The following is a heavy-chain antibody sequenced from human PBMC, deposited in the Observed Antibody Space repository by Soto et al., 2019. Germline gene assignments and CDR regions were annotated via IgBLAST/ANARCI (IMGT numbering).Heavy chain of an antibody. CDR3: ARGGAVAGDPNLQRYYYGMDV. CDR1: GRTFSSYS. Sequence: QVQLVQSGAEVKKPGSSVKVSCEASGRTFSSYSIIWVRQAPGQGLEWMGRITPVLGIANYAQKFQGRVTITADKSTSTAYMDLSSLTFEDPAVYYCARGGAVAGDPNLQRYYYGMDVWGQGTTVTVSS. J-gene: IGHJ6*02. D-gene: IGHD6-19*01. CDR2: ITPVLGIA. V-gene: IGHV1-69*02.